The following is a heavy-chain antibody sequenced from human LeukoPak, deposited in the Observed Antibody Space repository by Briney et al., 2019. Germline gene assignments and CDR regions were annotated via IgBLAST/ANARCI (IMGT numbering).Heavy chain of an antibody. CDR2: ISYSGST. CDR3: ARGSSSSNWFDP. Sequence: SETLSLTCTVSGGPITSYYWSWIRQPPGKGLEWIGYISYSGSTNYNPSFKSRVTISVDTSKNQFSLKLSSVTAADTAVYYCARGSSSSNWFDPWGQGTLVTVSS. V-gene: IGHV4-59*08. J-gene: IGHJ5*02. D-gene: IGHD6-6*01. CDR1: GGPITSYY.